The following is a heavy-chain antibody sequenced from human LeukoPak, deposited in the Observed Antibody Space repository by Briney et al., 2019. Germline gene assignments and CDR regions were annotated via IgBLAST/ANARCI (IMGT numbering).Heavy chain of an antibody. Sequence: PGGSLRLSCAASGFKFSDSYMSWIRQAPGKGLEWISYIGPTSTKNSYADSVEGRFTISRDNDRNSLYLQMDSLEDGDTAIYYCARGGNWFDPWGQGTLVTASS. CDR1: GFKFSDSY. CDR2: IGPTSTKN. J-gene: IGHJ5*02. CDR3: ARGGNWFDP. V-gene: IGHV3-11*04. D-gene: IGHD3-16*01.